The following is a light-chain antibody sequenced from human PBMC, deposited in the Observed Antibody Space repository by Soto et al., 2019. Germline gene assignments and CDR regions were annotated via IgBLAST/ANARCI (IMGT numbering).Light chain of an antibody. CDR2: EVS. V-gene: IGLV2-8*01. J-gene: IGLJ2*01. Sequence: QSVLTQPPSAFGSPGQSVTISCTGTNSDVGGYNYVSWYQQHPGKAPKLMIYEVSKRPSGVPDRFSGSKSGNTASLTVSGLQAEDEADYYCSSYAGSNNFVVFGGGTKLTVL. CDR1: NSDVGGYNY. CDR3: SSYAGSNNFVV.